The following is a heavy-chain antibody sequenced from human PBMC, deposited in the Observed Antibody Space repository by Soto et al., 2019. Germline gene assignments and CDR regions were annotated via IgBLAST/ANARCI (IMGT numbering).Heavy chain of an antibody. CDR1: AFTFSDYA. CDR3: SRALDSSGYYFKRY. CDR2: IRSKAHGGTS. D-gene: IGHD3-22*01. Sequence: MRLSCSPCAFTFSDYAMSWVRQAPERGLEWIGFIRSKAHGGTSEYAASVRARFTISRDDSKSIAYLQMNSLKSEDKAVYYCSRALDSSGYYFKRYWGKGTLFTVAS. J-gene: IGHJ1*01. V-gene: IGHV3-49*04.